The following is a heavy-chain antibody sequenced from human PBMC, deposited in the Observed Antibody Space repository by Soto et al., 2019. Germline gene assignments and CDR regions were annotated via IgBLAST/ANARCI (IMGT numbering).Heavy chain of an antibody. CDR1: GGTFNTYA. CDR3: AREVQVHTPAFVY. D-gene: IGHD3-10*01. J-gene: IGHJ4*02. V-gene: IGHV1-69*19. Sequence: QVQLVQSGAEMKKPGSSVKVSCQSSGGTFNTYAMNWVRQAPGQGPEWMGDISPMFGAATYAPKFQGRVTITADESTGTSYMQLSSVTSEDTALYFCAREVQVHTPAFVYWGQGTLVTVSS. CDR2: ISPMFGAA.